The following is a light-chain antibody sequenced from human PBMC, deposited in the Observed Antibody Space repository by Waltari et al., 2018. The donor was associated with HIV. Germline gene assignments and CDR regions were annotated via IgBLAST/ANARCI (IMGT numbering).Light chain of an antibody. J-gene: IGKJ4*01. CDR3: QQLHSFPLI. CDR2: GAS. CDR1: KDISTY. Sequence: SPSFLSSHVGDRVTISCRASKDISTYLAWYQQKPGEAPKLLIHGASTLHRGVTSRFSGSGSGTDFTLTIKNLRPEDFAIYYCQQLHSFPLIFGGGTKVE. V-gene: IGKV1-9*01.